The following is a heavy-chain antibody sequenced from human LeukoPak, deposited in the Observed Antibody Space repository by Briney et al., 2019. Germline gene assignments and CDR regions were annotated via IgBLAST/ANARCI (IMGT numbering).Heavy chain of an antibody. J-gene: IGHJ4*02. V-gene: IGHV3-23*01. CDR1: GFTFSSYG. CDR3: AKDRRWDVGRHPDN. Sequence: GGTLRLSCAASGFTFSSYGMSWVRQAPGKGLEWVSGISGSGGGTYCADSVKGRFTISRDNSKHTLFLQMNSLKPEDTAVYFCAKDRRWDVGRHPDNWGQGTLVTVSS. CDR2: ISGSGGGT. D-gene: IGHD1-26*01.